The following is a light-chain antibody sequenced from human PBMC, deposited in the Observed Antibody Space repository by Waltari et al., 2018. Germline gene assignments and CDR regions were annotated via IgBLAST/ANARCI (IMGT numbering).Light chain of an antibody. J-gene: IGKJ1*01. CDR1: QSVSSY. Sequence: IMLTQSPATLSLSPGERATLSCRTSQSVSSYLAWFQHKPGQAPRPLIYDTSNSATGIPARFSGSGSGTDFTLTISSLEPEDSAVYYCQQRSHWRTFGQGTKVEIK. CDR2: DTS. V-gene: IGKV3-11*01. CDR3: QQRSHWRT.